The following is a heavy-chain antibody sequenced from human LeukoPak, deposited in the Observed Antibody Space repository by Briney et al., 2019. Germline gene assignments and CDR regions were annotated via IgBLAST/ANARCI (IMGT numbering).Heavy chain of an antibody. CDR3: ARRRYSSSWYAYFDY. J-gene: IGHJ4*02. V-gene: IGHV4-39*01. D-gene: IGHD6-13*01. CDR1: GGSISSSSYS. Sequence: SETLSLTCTVSGGSISSSSYSWGWIRQPPGKGLEWIGSIYYSGSTYYNPSLKSRVTISVDTSKNQFSLKLSSVTAADTAVYYCARRRYSSSWYAYFDYWGQGTLVTVSS. CDR2: IYYSGST.